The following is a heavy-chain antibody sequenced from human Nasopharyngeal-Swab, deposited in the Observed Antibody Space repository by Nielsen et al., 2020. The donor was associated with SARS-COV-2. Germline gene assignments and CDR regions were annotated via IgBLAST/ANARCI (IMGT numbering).Heavy chain of an antibody. J-gene: IGHJ5*02. CDR2: ISSSSSYI. D-gene: IGHD1-26*01. V-gene: IGHV3-21*01. CDR1: GFTFSSYS. CDR3: ARDPSYSYDWFDP. Sequence: GESLKFSCAASGFTFSSYSMNWVRQAPGKGLEWVSSISSSSSYIYYADSVKGRFTISRDNAKNSLYLQMNSLRAEDTAVYYCARDPSYSYDWFDPWGQGTLVTVSS.